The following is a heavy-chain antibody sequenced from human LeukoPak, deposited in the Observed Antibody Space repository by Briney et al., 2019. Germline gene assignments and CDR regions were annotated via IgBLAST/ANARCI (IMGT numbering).Heavy chain of an antibody. V-gene: IGHV4-4*07. CDR2: IYTSGST. J-gene: IGHJ4*02. CDR3: ARGGVFMAAGTFDY. CDR1: GGSISSYY. D-gene: IGHD6-13*01. Sequence: PSETLSLTCTVSGGSISSYYWSWIRQPAGKGLEWIGRIYTSGSTSYNPSLKSRVTMSVDTSKNQFSLKLSSVTAADTAVYYCARGGVFMAAGTFDYWGQGTLVTVSS.